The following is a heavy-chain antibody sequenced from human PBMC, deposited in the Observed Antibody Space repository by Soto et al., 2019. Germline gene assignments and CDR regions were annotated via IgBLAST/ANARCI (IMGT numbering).Heavy chain of an antibody. CDR1: GGSFSGYY. Sequence: PSETLSLTCAVYGGSFSGYYWSWIRQPPGKGLEWIGEINHSGSTNYNPSLKSRVTISVDTSKNQFSLKLSSVTAADTAVYYCARGNGWSKFDYWGQGTLVTVSS. V-gene: IGHV4-34*01. D-gene: IGHD6-19*01. CDR2: INHSGST. J-gene: IGHJ4*02. CDR3: ARGNGWSKFDY.